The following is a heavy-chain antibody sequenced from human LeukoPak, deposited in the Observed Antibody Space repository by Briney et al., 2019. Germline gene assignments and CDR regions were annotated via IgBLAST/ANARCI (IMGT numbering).Heavy chain of an antibody. CDR2: INHSRTT. V-gene: IGHV4-34*01. Sequence: PPETLSLTCAVYGGSFSGYYWSWVRQPPGKGLEWIGEINHSRTTNYNPSLKSRVTISVDMSKNQFSLKLTSVTAADTAVYYCARGYCSGGSCYSYYYYNYMDVWGKGTTVTVSS. J-gene: IGHJ6*03. D-gene: IGHD2-15*01. CDR1: GGSFSGYY. CDR3: ARGYCSGGSCYSYYYYNYMDV.